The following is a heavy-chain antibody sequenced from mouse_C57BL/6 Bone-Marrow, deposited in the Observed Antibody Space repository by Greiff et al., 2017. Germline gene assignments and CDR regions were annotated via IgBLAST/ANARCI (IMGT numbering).Heavy chain of an antibody. D-gene: IGHD1-2*01. CDR1: GYTFTSYW. Sequence: QVQLKQPGAELVRPGSSVKLSCKASGYTFTSYWMHWVKQRPIQGLEWIGNIDPSDSETHYNQKFKDKATLTVDKSSSTAYMQLSSLTSEDSAVDYCERDGYLYAMDYWGKGTSVTVSS. J-gene: IGHJ4*01. V-gene: IGHV1-52*01. CDR3: ERDGYLYAMDY. CDR2: IDPSDSET.